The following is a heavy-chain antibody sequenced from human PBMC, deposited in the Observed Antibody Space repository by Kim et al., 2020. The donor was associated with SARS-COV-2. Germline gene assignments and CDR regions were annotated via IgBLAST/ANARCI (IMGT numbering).Heavy chain of an antibody. CDR3: ARIYSGYSVGLDY. V-gene: IGHV4-39*01. Sequence: SETLSLTCTVSGGSISSSSYYWGWIRQPPGKGLEWIGSIYYSGSTYYNPSLKSRVTISVDTSKNQFSLKLSSVTAADTAVYYCARIYSGYSVGLDYWGQGTLVTVSS. J-gene: IGHJ4*02. CDR1: GGSISSSSYY. CDR2: IYYSGST. D-gene: IGHD5-12*01.